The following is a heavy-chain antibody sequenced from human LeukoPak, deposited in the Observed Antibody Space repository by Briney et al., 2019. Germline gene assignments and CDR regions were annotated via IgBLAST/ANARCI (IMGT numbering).Heavy chain of an antibody. D-gene: IGHD3-16*01. V-gene: IGHV4-61*02. CDR1: GGSISSGSYY. J-gene: IGHJ4*02. Sequence: SQTLSLTCTVSGGSISSGSYYWSWIRQPAGKGLEWIGRIYTSGSTNYNPSLKSRVTMSVDTSKNQFSLKLSSVTAADTAVYYCARDFFGDGPLSGFDYWGQGTLVTVSS. CDR2: IYTSGST. CDR3: ARDFFGDGPLSGFDY.